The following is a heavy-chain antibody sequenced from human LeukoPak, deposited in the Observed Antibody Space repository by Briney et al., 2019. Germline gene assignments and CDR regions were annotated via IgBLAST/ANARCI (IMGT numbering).Heavy chain of an antibody. Sequence: GRSLRLSCAASGFIFDDYAMHWVRQAPGKGLEWVSGISWNSASIGYADSVKGRFTISRDNAKNSLYLQMNSLRAEDTALYYCAKDKGGSRRNANFHHWGQGTLVTVSS. J-gene: IGHJ1*01. CDR1: GFIFDDYA. CDR2: ISWNSASI. CDR3: AKDKGGSRRNANFHH. V-gene: IGHV3-9*01. D-gene: IGHD2-15*01.